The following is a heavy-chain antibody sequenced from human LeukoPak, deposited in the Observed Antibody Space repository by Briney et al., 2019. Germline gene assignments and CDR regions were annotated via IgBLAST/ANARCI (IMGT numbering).Heavy chain of an antibody. V-gene: IGHV4-59*12. J-gene: IGHJ4*02. Sequence: SETLSLTCTVSGGSISSYYWSWIRQPPGKGLEWIGYIYYSGSTNYNPSLKSRVTISVDTSKNQFSLKLSSVSAADTAVYYCARAPYSSSRPLENWGQGTLVTVSS. CDR3: ARAPYSSSRPLEN. D-gene: IGHD6-13*01. CDR1: GGSISSYY. CDR2: IYYSGST.